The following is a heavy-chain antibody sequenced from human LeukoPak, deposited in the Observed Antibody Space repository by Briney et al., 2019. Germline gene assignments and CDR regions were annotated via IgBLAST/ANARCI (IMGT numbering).Heavy chain of an antibody. CDR3: ARDGFSGATSYYYYYMDV. Sequence: SETLSLTCTVSGGSVSSYYWSWIRQPPGKGLEWIGYIYYSGSTNYNPSLKSRVTISVDTSKNQFSLKLNSVTAADTAVYYCARDGFSGATSYYYYYMDVWGKGTTVTVSS. V-gene: IGHV4-59*02. J-gene: IGHJ6*03. CDR1: GGSVSSYY. D-gene: IGHD1-26*01. CDR2: IYYSGST.